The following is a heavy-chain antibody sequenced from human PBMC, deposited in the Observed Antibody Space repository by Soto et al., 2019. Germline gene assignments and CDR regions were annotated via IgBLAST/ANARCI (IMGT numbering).Heavy chain of an antibody. CDR2: IYYSGST. J-gene: IGHJ4*02. CDR3: ARAGFLTGNFDY. D-gene: IGHD3-9*01. Sequence: PSGTVYLTCTASGGSISIYYWSWIWQPPGKGLEWIGYIYYSGSTNYNPSLKSRVTISVDTSKNQFSLKLSSVTAADTAVYYCARAGFLTGNFDYWGQGTLVTVSS. V-gene: IGHV4-59*08. CDR1: GGSISIYY.